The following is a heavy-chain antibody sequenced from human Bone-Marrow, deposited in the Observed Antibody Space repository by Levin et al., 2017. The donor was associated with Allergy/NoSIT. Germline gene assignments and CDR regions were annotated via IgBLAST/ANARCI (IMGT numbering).Heavy chain of an antibody. J-gene: IGHJ6*03. CDR2: IYYSGAT. D-gene: IGHD3-3*01. CDR1: GGSIRSSGYF. Sequence: SETLSLTCTVSGGSIRSSGYFWGWVRQTPGTGLEWIGSIYYSGATHYSLSLESRATISEDPSKNQFSLNLTSVTAADTAVYYCARLFGYYMDVWGKGTTVIVSS. V-gene: IGHV4-39*01. CDR3: ARLFGYYMDV.